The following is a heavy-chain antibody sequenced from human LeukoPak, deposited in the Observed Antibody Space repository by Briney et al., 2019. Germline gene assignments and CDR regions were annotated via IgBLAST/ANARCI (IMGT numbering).Heavy chain of an antibody. V-gene: IGHV4-34*01. D-gene: IGHD3-16*02. CDR2: INHSGST. CDR3: AVTYYDYIWGSYRANTLDY. J-gene: IGHJ4*02. CDR1: GGSFSGYY. Sequence: PSETLSLTCAVYGGSFSGYYWSWIRQPPGKGLEWIGEINHSGSTNYNPSLKSRVTISVDTSKNQFSLKLGSVTAADTAVYYCAVTYYDYIWGSYRANTLDYWGQGTLVTVSS.